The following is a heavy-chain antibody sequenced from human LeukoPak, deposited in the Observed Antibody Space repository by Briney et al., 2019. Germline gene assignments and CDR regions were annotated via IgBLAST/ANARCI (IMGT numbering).Heavy chain of an antibody. CDR1: GGTFSSYA. Sequence: SVTVCCKASGGTFSSYAISWVRQAPGQGLEWMGGIIPIFGTANYAQKFQGRVTITADESTSTAYMELSSLRSEDTAVHYCALYITMVRGVLPYYYYGMDVWGQGTTVTVSS. D-gene: IGHD3-10*01. J-gene: IGHJ6*02. V-gene: IGHV1-69*13. CDR3: ALYITMVRGVLPYYYYGMDV. CDR2: IIPIFGTA.